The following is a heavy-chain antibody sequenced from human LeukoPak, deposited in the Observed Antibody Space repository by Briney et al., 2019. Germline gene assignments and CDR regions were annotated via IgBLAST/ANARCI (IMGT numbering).Heavy chain of an antibody. J-gene: IGHJ3*02. CDR3: ARHMSVAYSSGWYELDALDI. D-gene: IGHD6-19*01. CDR2: IYYSGST. V-gene: IGHV4-59*08. CDR1: GGSISSYY. Sequence: SETLSLTCTVSGGSISSYYWSWIRQPPGKGLEWIGYIYYSGSTNYNPSLKSRVTISVDTSKNQFSLKLSSVTAADTAVYYCARHMSVAYSSGWYELDALDIWGQGTMVTVSS.